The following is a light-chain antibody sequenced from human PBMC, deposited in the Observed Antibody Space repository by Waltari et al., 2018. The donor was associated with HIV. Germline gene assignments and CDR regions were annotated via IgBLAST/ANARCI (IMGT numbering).Light chain of an antibody. V-gene: IGLV2-11*01. CDR2: DVS. J-gene: IGLJ1*01. CDR1: SSDVGGYNY. CDR3: CSYVGSGYV. Sequence: QSALTQPPSVSGSPGQPVTIPCTGTSSDVGGYNYVSWYQQHPGKAPKLMIYDVSKRPSGVPDRFSGSKSGNTASLTISGLQAEDEADYYCCSYVGSGYVFGTGTKVTVL.